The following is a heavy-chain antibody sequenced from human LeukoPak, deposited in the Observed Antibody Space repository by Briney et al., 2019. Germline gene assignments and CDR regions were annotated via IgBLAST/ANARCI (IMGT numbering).Heavy chain of an antibody. J-gene: IGHJ4*02. CDR3: AKDFQLCFGELMGGYYFDY. CDR1: GFTFSSYA. D-gene: IGHD3-10*01. CDR2: ISGSGGST. Sequence: GGSLRLSCAASGFTFSSYAMSWVRQAPGKGLEWVSAISGSGGSTYYADSVKGRFTISRDNSKNTLYLQMNSLRAEDTAVYYCAKDFQLCFGELMGGYYFDYWGQGTLVTVSS. V-gene: IGHV3-23*01.